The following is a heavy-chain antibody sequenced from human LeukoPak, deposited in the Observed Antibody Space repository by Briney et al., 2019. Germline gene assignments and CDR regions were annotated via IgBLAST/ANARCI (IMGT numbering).Heavy chain of an antibody. CDR1: GFTFSSYA. D-gene: IGHD3-9*01. V-gene: IGHV3-23*01. Sequence: GGSLRLSCAASGFTFSSYAMTWVRQAPGKGLEWVSSIIGDCATTYHADSVKGRCTISRDNAKNTVYLEISILGAEDTAVYYCARSFRPFNSATWFLSFDSWGPGTLVTVSSGRGWTVCHCDDYYYYGMDVWGQGTTVTVSS. CDR3: ARSFRPFNSATWFLSFDSWGPGTLVTVSSGRGWTVCHCDDYYYYGMDV. CDR2: IIGDCATT. J-gene: IGHJ6*02.